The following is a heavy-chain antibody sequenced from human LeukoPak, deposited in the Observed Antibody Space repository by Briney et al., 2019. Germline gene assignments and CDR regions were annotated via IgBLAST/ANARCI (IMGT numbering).Heavy chain of an antibody. CDR1: GGSISSYY. D-gene: IGHD3-3*01. CDR3: ARALLNYDFSSGFDP. J-gene: IGHJ5*02. V-gene: IGHV4-59*01. Sequence: SETLSLTCTVSGGSISSYYWSWIRQPPGKGLEWIGYIYYSGSTNYNPSLKSRVTISVDTSKNQFSLKLSSVTAADTAVYYCARALLNYDFSSGFDPWGQGTLVTVSS. CDR2: IYYSGST.